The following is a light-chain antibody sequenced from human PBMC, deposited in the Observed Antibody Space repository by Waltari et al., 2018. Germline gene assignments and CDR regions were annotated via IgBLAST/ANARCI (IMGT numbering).Light chain of an antibody. Sequence: DIVLTQSPLSLPVTPGEPASTSCRSSQSLLYSNGDNHLDWYLQTPGQSPQLLIYLGRHRASGVPDRFSGSESGTDFTLKISRVEAEDVGVYYCMQRLQTPWTFGQGTKVEIK. V-gene: IGKV2-28*01. J-gene: IGKJ1*01. CDR2: LGR. CDR1: QSLLYSNGDNH. CDR3: MQRLQTPWT.